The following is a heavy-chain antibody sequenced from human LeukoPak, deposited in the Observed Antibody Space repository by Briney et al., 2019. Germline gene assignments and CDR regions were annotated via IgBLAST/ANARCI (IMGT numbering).Heavy chain of an antibody. V-gene: IGHV3-30*02. CDR1: GFTFSSYG. CDR3: AKDYITNLGYCSSTSCYGNY. J-gene: IGHJ4*02. CDR2: IRYEGSNK. D-gene: IGHD2-2*01. Sequence: GGSLRLSCAASGFTFSSYGMHWVRQAPGKGLGWVAFIRYEGSNKYYADSVKGRFTIPRDNSKNTLYLQMNSLRAEDTAVYYCAKDYITNLGYCSSTSCYGNYWGQGTLVTVSS.